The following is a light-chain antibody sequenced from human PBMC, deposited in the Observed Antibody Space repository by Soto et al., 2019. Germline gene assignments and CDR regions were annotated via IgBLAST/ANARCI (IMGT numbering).Light chain of an antibody. CDR1: QSVSSSY. Sequence: ENVLTPNPATISLSSGERTTLSCSASQSVSSSYLAWYQQKPGQAPRLLIYGASSRATGIPDRFSGSGSGTDFTLTISRLEPEDFALYYCQQYGSSPITFGQGTRLEIK. CDR3: QQYGSSPIT. V-gene: IGKV3-20*01. CDR2: GAS. J-gene: IGKJ5*01.